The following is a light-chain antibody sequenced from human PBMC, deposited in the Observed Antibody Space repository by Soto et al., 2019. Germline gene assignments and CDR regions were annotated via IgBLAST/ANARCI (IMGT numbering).Light chain of an antibody. CDR2: WAS. Sequence: DIVMTQSPDSLAVALGERATINCKSSQSLLYSFNNKNDLAWYQQKSGQPPKLLIYWASTRESGVPDRFSGSGSGTDFTLTISSLQAEDFAIYYCQHYSIWPPRCTFGQGTKLQIK. J-gene: IGKJ2*02. CDR3: QHYSIWPPRCT. CDR1: QSLLYSFNNKND. V-gene: IGKV4-1*01.